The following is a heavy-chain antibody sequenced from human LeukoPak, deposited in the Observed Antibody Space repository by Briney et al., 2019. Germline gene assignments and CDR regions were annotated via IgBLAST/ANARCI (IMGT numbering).Heavy chain of an antibody. V-gene: IGHV3-53*01. J-gene: IGHJ4*03. CDR1: GFTISTNY. D-gene: IGHD2-15*01. Sequence: GGSLRLSCAASGFTISTNYMSWVRQAPGKGLEWVSVMYTGGSTYYADSVKGRFTISRDNSKNTLYLQMNSLRAEDTALYYCARAPFYCSSGGYRCFYGWGQGTLVTVSS. CDR2: MYTGGST. CDR3: ARAPFYCSSGGYRCFYG.